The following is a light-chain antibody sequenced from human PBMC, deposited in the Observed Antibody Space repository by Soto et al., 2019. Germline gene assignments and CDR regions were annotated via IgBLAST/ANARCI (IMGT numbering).Light chain of an antibody. Sequence: QSVLTQPASVSGSPGQSITISCTGTSSDVGSYNLVSWYQQHPGKAPKLMIYEVSKRPSGVSNRFSGSKSGNTTSLTISGLQAEDEADYYCCSYAGGSTFGVFGTGTKVTVL. CDR2: EVS. CDR3: CSYAGGSTFGV. CDR1: SSDVGSYNL. J-gene: IGLJ1*01. V-gene: IGLV2-23*02.